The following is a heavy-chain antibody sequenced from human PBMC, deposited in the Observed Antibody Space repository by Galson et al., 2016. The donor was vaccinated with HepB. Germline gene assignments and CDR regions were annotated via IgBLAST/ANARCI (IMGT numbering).Heavy chain of an antibody. CDR3: ARGGASDASGY. Sequence: SLRLSCAASGFSFSNNYMTWVRQAPGKGLEWVSLIYSGGGTSFADAVKGRCTISRDNSKNKLYLQMNSLRAEETAVYYCARGGASDASGYWGQGTLVTVSS. V-gene: IGHV3-53*01. CDR2: IYSGGGT. D-gene: IGHD2-21*02. CDR1: GFSFSNNY. J-gene: IGHJ4*02.